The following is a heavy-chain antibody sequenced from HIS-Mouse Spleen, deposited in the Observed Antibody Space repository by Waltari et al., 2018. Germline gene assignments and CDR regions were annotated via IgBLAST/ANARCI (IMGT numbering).Heavy chain of an antibody. D-gene: IGHD6-19*01. J-gene: IGHJ6*02. CDR3: ARDSIAVMDV. Sequence: QVQLVQSGAEVKKPGASVKVSCKASGYTFTGYYMHWVRQAPGQGLEWMVWTNPHSGGTNYAQKFQGRVTMTRDTSISTAYMELSRLRSDDTAVYYCARDSIAVMDVWGQGTTVTGSS. CDR2: TNPHSGGT. CDR1: GYTFTGYY. V-gene: IGHV1-2*02.